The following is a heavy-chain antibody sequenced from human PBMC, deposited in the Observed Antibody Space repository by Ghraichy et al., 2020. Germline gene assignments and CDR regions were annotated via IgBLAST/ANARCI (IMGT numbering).Heavy chain of an antibody. Sequence: SETLSLTCAVSGASISTSNWWSWVRQSPEKGLEWIGEISHSGDTQYNPSLMSRVTISMDKSKNQFSLKVTSVTVADTAVYYCAMSGITGTKGLDCWGQGTLVTVSS. D-gene: IGHD1-20*01. CDR2: ISHSGDT. J-gene: IGHJ4*02. V-gene: IGHV4-4*02. CDR3: AMSGITGTKGLDC. CDR1: GASISTSNW.